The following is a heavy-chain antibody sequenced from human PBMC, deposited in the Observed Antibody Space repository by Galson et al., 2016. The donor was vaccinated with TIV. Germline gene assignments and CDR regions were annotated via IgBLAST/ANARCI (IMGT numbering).Heavy chain of an antibody. CDR3: ARDLGLGAFDI. CDR1: SDSIINYY. Sequence: ETLSLTCTVSSDSIINYYLSWIRQPPGKGLEWIGYISDSGRSNENPSLKSRVTISVDTSKKQISLKLKSVTAADTAMYYCARDLGLGAFDIWGQGTTVTVSS. D-gene: IGHD7-27*01. CDR2: ISDSGRS. J-gene: IGHJ3*02. V-gene: IGHV4-59*01.